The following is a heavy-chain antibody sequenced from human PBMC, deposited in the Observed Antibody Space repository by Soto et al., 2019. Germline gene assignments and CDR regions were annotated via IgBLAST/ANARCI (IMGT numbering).Heavy chain of an antibody. CDR3: ARHVLDATGHPTDV. V-gene: IGHV3-73*01. J-gene: IGHJ6*02. D-gene: IGHD2-15*01. CDR1: GFIFSGSA. Sequence: EVQLVESGGGLVQPGGSLELSCAASGFIFSGSALHWVRQASGKGLEWVGRISSKANTYATAYAASVKGRFTISRXDXXNTANLQRNSLTTEDTAVYHCARHVLDATGHPTDVWGQGTTVTVSS. CDR2: ISSKANTYAT.